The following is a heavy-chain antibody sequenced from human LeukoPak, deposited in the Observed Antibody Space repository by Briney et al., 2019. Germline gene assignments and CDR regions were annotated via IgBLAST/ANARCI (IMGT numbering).Heavy chain of an antibody. CDR2: ISGSGGST. J-gene: IGHJ4*02. CDR3: AKEGLNYYDSSGYYDY. V-gene: IGHV3-23*01. Sequence: GGSLRLSCAASGFTFSSYAMSWLRQAPGKGLEWVSAISGSGGSTYYADSVKGRFTISRDNSKNTLYLQMNSLRAEDTAVYYCAKEGLNYYDSSGYYDYWGQGTLVTVSS. CDR1: GFTFSSYA. D-gene: IGHD3-22*01.